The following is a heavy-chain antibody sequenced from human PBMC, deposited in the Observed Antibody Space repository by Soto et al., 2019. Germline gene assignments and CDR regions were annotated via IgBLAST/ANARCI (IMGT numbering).Heavy chain of an antibody. CDR3: ASHYDFWSGYFAYNWFDP. CDR1: GGSISSSSYY. CDR2: IYYSGST. Sequence: PSETLSLTCTVSGGSISSSSYYWGWIRQPPGKRLEWLGSIYYSGSTYYNPSLKSRVTISVDTSKNQFSLKLSSVTAADSAVYYCASHYDFWSGYFAYNWFDPWGQGTLVTVSS. J-gene: IGHJ5*02. D-gene: IGHD3-3*01. V-gene: IGHV4-39*01.